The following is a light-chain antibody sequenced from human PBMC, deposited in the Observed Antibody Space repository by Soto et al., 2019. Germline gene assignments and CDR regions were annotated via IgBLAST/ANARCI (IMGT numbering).Light chain of an antibody. CDR3: QHYSVFPLT. J-gene: IGKJ4*01. V-gene: IGKV1-5*03. CDR2: KAS. CDR1: ESISSW. Sequence: DIQMTQFPSTLSASVGDRVTITCRASESISSWLAWYQQKPGKAPKILIYKASTLQSGVPSRFTGSVSGTKFTLTISILQPDDFATYYCQHYSVFPLTFGGGTKVEIK.